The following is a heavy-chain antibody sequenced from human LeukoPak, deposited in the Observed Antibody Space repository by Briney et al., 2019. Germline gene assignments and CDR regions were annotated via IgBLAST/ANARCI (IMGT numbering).Heavy chain of an antibody. CDR3: ARAGGFFSPFGY. Sequence: SQTLSLTCTVSGGSISSGGYYWSWIRQHPGDGLEWIGYIYYSGSTYYNPSLKSRVTISIDTSKNQFSLKLGSVTAADTAVYYCARAGGFFSPFGYWGQGTLVTVSS. V-gene: IGHV4-31*03. CDR2: IYYSGST. D-gene: IGHD3-16*01. J-gene: IGHJ4*02. CDR1: GGSISSGGYY.